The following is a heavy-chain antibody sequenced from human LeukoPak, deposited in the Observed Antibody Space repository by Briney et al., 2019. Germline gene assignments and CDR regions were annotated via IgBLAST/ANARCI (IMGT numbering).Heavy chain of an antibody. Sequence: GGSLRLSCAASGFTFDDYAMHWVRQAPGKGLEWVSGISWNSGSIGYADSVKGRFTISRDNAKNSLYLQMNSLRAEDTAVYYCARDPPRGYCSSTSCYADYYYYYGMDVWGQGTTVTVSS. CDR2: ISWNSGSI. J-gene: IGHJ6*02. CDR3: ARDPPRGYCSSTSCYADYYYYYGMDV. D-gene: IGHD2-2*01. V-gene: IGHV3-9*01. CDR1: GFTFDDYA.